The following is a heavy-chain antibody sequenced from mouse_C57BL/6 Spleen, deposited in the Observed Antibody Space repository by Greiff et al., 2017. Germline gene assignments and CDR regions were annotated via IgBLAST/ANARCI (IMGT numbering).Heavy chain of an antibody. Sequence: EVKLMESEGGLVQPGSSMKLSCTASGFTFSDYYMAWVRQVPEKGLEWVANINYDGSSTYYLDSLKSRFIISRDNAKNILYLQMSSLKSEDTATYYCARDRDWDYWGQGTTLTVSS. CDR2: INYDGSST. V-gene: IGHV5-16*01. D-gene: IGHD3-1*01. CDR1: GFTFSDYY. CDR3: ARDRDWDY. J-gene: IGHJ2*01.